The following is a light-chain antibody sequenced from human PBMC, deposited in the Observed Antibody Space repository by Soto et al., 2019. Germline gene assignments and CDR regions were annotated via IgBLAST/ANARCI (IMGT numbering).Light chain of an antibody. CDR3: HQYGSSPET. J-gene: IGKJ1*01. V-gene: IGKV3-20*01. Sequence: EIVLTQSPGTLSLSPGERATLSCRASQSVSGSYLAWYQQKPGQAPRLVFYGASSRASGIPDRFSGYGSVTDFTLTISRLEPEDFAVYYCHQYGSSPETFGQGTKVEI. CDR1: QSVSGSY. CDR2: GAS.